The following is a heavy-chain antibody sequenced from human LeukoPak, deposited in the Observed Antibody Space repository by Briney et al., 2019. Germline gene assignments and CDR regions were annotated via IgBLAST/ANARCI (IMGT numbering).Heavy chain of an antibody. CDR1: GYTFTDYN. Sequence: GASVKVSCKASGYTFTDYNMHWVRQAPGQGLEWMGRIILNSGTTYYEQRFQGRVTVTRDMSVNTINMELSSLSSDDSAVYYCTRGNNFAFEIWGQGTMVTVSS. CDR3: TRGNNFAFEI. D-gene: IGHD5-24*01. V-gene: IGHV1-2*06. J-gene: IGHJ3*02. CDR2: IILNSGTT.